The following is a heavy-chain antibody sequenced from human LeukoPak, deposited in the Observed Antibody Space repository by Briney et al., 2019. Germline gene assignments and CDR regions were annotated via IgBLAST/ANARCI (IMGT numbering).Heavy chain of an antibody. Sequence: SETLSLTCTVSGDSINSSNCYWGSLRQPPGKGLERIGSIYFRGGTYNNASLKSRVVNTVDTSKNQFSLNMNSVTAADTAVYYCARHPTKWELRLSLDYWGQGTLVTVSS. V-gene: IGHV4-39*01. CDR3: ARHPTKWELRLSLDY. J-gene: IGHJ4*02. CDR1: GDSINSSNCY. CDR2: IYFRGGT. D-gene: IGHD1-26*01.